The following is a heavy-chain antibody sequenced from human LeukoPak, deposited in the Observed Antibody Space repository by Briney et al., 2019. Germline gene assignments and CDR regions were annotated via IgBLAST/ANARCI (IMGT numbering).Heavy chain of an antibody. Sequence: PGRSLRLSCAAFGLTFSNYGMHWIRQAPGKGLEWVAVIWYDGRKTYYADSVRGRFTISRDNSKNTLFLQMNNLRAEDTAIYFCAKDLGTTGMYFQYWGQGNLVTV. CDR2: IWYDGRKT. J-gene: IGHJ4*02. CDR3: AKDLGTTGMYFQY. D-gene: IGHD4-17*01. CDR1: GLTFSNYG. V-gene: IGHV3-33*06.